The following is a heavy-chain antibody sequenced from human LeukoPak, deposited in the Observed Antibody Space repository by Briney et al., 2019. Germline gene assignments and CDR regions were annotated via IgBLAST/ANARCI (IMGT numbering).Heavy chain of an antibody. Sequence: GGSLRLSCAASGFSFSSYWMHWVRQAPGKGLVWVSRISSDGSIINYADSVKGRFTISRDNSKNTLYLQMNSLRAEDTAVYYCAKIFRSSTSWHWGQGTLVTVSS. J-gene: IGHJ4*02. CDR1: GFSFSSYW. CDR3: AKIFRSSTSWH. CDR2: ISSDGSII. V-gene: IGHV3-74*01. D-gene: IGHD2-2*01.